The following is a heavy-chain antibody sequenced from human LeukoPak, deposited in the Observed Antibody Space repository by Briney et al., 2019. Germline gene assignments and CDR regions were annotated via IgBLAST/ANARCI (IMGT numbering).Heavy chain of an antibody. J-gene: IGHJ5*02. D-gene: IGHD6-19*01. CDR2: FGDSGGST. V-gene: IGHV3-23*01. CDR1: GLTFDTYA. Sequence: PGGSLRLSCAASGLTFDTYAMSWVRQAPGKGLEWVSAFGDSGGSTYYADSVKGRFTISRDNSRNTLYLQMNSLRAEDTAVYYCAKQDPSTSGWYPWGQGTLVTVSS. CDR3: AKQDPSTSGWYP.